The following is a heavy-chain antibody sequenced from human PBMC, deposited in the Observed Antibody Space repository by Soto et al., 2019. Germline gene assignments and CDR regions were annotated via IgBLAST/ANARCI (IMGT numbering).Heavy chain of an antibody. D-gene: IGHD6-25*01. CDR2: ISYDGSNK. CDR3: AREQGSSGYFDY. J-gene: IGHJ4*02. Sequence: QVQLVESGGGVVQPGRSLRLSCAASGFTFSSYAMHWVRQAPGKGLEWVAVISYDGSNKYYADSVKGRFTISRDNSKNTLYLHMNSLRAEDTAVYYCAREQGSSGYFDYWGQGTLVTVSS. CDR1: GFTFSSYA. V-gene: IGHV3-30-3*01.